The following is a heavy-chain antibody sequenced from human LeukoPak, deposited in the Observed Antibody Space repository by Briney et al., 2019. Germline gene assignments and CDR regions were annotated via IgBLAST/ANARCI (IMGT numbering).Heavy chain of an antibody. CDR2: IKPSGGST. D-gene: IGHD2-2*01. J-gene: IGHJ6*04. CDR1: GYTLTSYY. V-gene: IGHV1-46*01. CDR3: ARDIVVVTAAYSLGMDV. Sequence: ASVKDSCKAPGYTLTSYYMQWVRQAPGQGREWMGIIKPSGGSTSYAQKFQGRVTMTRDTSTSTVYMELSNLRSEDTAVYYCARDIVVVTAAYSLGMDVWGKGTTVAVSS.